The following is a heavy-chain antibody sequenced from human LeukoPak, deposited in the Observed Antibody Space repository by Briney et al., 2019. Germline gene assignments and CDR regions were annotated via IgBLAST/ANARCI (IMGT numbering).Heavy chain of an antibody. D-gene: IGHD2-2*02. J-gene: IGHJ6*03. V-gene: IGHV3-30*02. CDR1: GFTFSSYG. Sequence: PGGSLRLSCAASGFTFSSYGMHWVRQAPGKGLEWVAFIRYDGSNKYYADSVKGRFTISRDNSKNTLYLQMNSLRAEDTAVYYCAKGGRNCSXTSCYRGREYYYYYYYMDVWGKGTTVTV. CDR2: IRYDGSNK. CDR3: AKGGRNCSXTSCYRGREYYYYYYYMDV.